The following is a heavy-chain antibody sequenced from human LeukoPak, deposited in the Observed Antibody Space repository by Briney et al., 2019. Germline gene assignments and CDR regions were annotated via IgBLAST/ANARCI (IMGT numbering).Heavy chain of an antibody. J-gene: IGHJ6*02. Sequence: PGGSLSLSCAASGFILSNAGLNWVRQPPGRGLEWVGLIKSKTDGGTTDYAAPVKGRFTISRDDSKNTLYLQMNSLKTEDTAVYYCTLNNYYGSGRWYYYYGMDVWGQGTTVTVSS. CDR3: TLNNYYGSGRWYYYYGMDV. V-gene: IGHV3-15*07. CDR1: GFILSNAG. D-gene: IGHD3-10*01. CDR2: IKSKTDGGTT.